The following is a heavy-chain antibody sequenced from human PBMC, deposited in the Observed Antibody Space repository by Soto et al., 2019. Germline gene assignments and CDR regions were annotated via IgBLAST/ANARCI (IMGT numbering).Heavy chain of an antibody. CDR3: ARDGEMPAYGSGPDDAFDI. CDR2: IWYDGSNK. Sequence: GGSLRLSCAASGFTFSSYGMHWVRQAPGKGLEWVAVIWYDGSNKYYADSVKGRFTISRDNSKNTLYLQMNSLRAEDTAVYYCARDGEMPAYGSGPDDAFDIWGQGTMVTVSS. CDR1: GFTFSSYG. D-gene: IGHD3-10*01. J-gene: IGHJ3*02. V-gene: IGHV3-33*01.